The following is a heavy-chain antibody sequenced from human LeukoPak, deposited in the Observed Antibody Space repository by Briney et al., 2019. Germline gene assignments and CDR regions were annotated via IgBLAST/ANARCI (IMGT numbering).Heavy chain of an antibody. V-gene: IGHV4-59*01. CDR2: INYSGSS. Sequence: KPSETLSLTYTVSGGSISSYFWSWIRQPPGKGLEWIGYINYSGSSDYNPSLKSRVTFSVDTSKNQFSLRLSSVTAADTAVYYCGRRTYYDTLPGYNYWYFDLWGRGTLVTVSS. CDR3: GRRTYYDTLPGYNYWYFDL. D-gene: IGHD3-9*01. CDR1: GGSISSYF. J-gene: IGHJ2*01.